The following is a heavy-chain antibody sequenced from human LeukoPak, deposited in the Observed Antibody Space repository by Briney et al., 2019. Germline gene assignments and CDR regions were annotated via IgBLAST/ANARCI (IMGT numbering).Heavy chain of an antibody. D-gene: IGHD4/OR15-4a*01. CDR1: GITFSSYG. V-gene: IGHV4-39*07. J-gene: IGHJ6*03. Sequence: PGGSLRLSCAASGITFSSYGMNWVRQAPGKGLEWIGSIYYSGSTYYNPSLKSRVTISVDTSKDQFSLKLSSVTAADTAVYYCASLPGPLTTYYYYMDVWGKGTTVTVSS. CDR2: IYYSGST. CDR3: ASLPGPLTTYYYYMDV.